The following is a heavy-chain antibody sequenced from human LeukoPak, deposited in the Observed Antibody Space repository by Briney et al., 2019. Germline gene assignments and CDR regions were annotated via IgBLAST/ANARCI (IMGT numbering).Heavy chain of an antibody. CDR3: ARAVVVVAAPRDYYYYGMDV. D-gene: IGHD2-15*01. J-gene: IGHJ6*04. V-gene: IGHV1-69*13. CDR2: IIPIFGTA. Sequence: GASVKVSCKASGGTFSSYAISWVRQAPGQGLEWMGGIIPIFGTANYAQKFQGRVTITADESTCTAYMELSSLRSEDTAVYYCARAVVVVAAPRDYYYYGMDVWGKGTTVTVSS. CDR1: GGTFSSYA.